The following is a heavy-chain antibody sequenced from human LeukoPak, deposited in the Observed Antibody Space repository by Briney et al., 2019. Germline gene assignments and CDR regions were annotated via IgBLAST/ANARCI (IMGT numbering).Heavy chain of an antibody. D-gene: IGHD2-2*03. Sequence: GGSLRLSCAASRFTFITSWMTWVRQAPGKGLEWVGRIRSTPDGGAADYAAPVKGRFTISRDDSKNTLYLQMSSLRTEDTAVYYCATDLHFGYCTATSCAHYWGQGTLVTVSS. CDR3: ATDLHFGYCTATSCAHY. J-gene: IGHJ4*02. CDR2: IRSTPDGGAA. CDR1: RFTFITSW. V-gene: IGHV3-15*01.